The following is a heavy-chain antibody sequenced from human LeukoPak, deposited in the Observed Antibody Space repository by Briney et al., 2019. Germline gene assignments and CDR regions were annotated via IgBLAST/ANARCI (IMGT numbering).Heavy chain of an antibody. CDR2: IYTSGST. D-gene: IGHD6-19*01. Sequence: SETLSLTCTVSGGSISSYYWSWIRQPAGKGLEWIGRIYTSGSTNYNPSLKSRVTMSVDTSKNQFSLKLSSVTAADTAVYYCARGPSPSYSSGWWVFDYWGQGTLATVSS. CDR1: GGSISSYY. J-gene: IGHJ4*02. V-gene: IGHV4-4*07. CDR3: ARGPSPSYSSGWWVFDY.